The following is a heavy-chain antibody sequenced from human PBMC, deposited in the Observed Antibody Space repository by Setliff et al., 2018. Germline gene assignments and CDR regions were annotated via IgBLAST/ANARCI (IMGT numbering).Heavy chain of an antibody. Sequence: SETLSLTCTVSGGSISPYFWSWIRQPPGKGLEWIGYIYHNGNTNFNPSLKTRVTMSVDTSKNQFSLKLRSVTAADTAVYYCARLSWNGLRYYGLDVWGQGTTVTVSS. CDR1: GGSISPYF. D-gene: IGHD3-3*01. V-gene: IGHV4-59*01. CDR3: ARLSWNGLRYYGLDV. J-gene: IGHJ6*02. CDR2: IYHNGNT.